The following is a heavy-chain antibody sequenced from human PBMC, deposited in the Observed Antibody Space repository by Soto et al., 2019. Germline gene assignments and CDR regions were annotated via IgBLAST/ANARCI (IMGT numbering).Heavy chain of an antibody. Sequence: SETLSLTCAVYGGSFSGYYWSWIRQPPGKGLEWIGYIYYSGSTNYNPSLKSRVTISVDTSKNQFSLKLSSVTAADTAVYYCARLTSSYYGMDVWGQGTTVTVSS. CDR1: GGSFSGYY. CDR3: ARLTSSYYGMDV. CDR2: IYYSGST. D-gene: IGHD3-9*01. J-gene: IGHJ6*02. V-gene: IGHV4-59*01.